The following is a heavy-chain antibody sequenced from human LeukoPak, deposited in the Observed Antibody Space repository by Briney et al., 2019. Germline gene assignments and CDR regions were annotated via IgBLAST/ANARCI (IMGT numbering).Heavy chain of an antibody. CDR1: GGSISSYY. D-gene: IGHD2-15*01. CDR2: IFYSGST. CDR3: ARVPGLCPWEGSCVYYGMDV. J-gene: IGHJ6*04. V-gene: IGHV4-59*01. Sequence: SETLSLTCTVSGGSISSYYWSWIGKPPGKGLEWIGYIFYSGSTNYNPSLKSRVTISVDTSKNQFSLKLSSETAADTAVYYCARVPGLCPWEGSCVYYGMDVWGKGTTVTVSS.